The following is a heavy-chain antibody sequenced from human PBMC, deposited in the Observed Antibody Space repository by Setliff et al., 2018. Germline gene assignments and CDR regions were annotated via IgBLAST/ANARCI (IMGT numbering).Heavy chain of an antibody. J-gene: IGHJ4*02. V-gene: IGHV1-69*06. Sequence: SVKVSCKASGGTFSSYGIAWVRQAPGQGLEWMGGIMAIFGPANYAHKFQGRATMTSDTSTSTAYMELRSLRSDDTAVYYCARVTIAVAGYFDFWGQGTLVTVSS. CDR3: ARVTIAVAGYFDF. CDR1: GGTFSSYG. CDR2: IMAIFGPA. D-gene: IGHD6-19*01.